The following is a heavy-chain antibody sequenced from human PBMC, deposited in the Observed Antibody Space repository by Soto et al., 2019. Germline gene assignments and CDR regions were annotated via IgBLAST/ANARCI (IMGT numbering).Heavy chain of an antibody. Sequence: GXSLRLSCAASGYTFRGYWINWVRQAPGKGLVWVSGIXPDGNXTRYVDYVRGXXTVTRDNXXSTLHLQMNCLRVEDTGVYFCARRGQVGPRLTHWGQGTLVTVSS. CDR1: GYTFRGYW. CDR2: IXPDGNXT. CDR3: ARRGQVGPRLTH. J-gene: IGHJ4*02. V-gene: IGHV3-74*01. D-gene: IGHD1-26*01.